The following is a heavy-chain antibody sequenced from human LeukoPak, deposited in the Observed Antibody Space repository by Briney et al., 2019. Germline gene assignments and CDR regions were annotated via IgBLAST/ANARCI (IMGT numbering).Heavy chain of an antibody. J-gene: IGHJ6*03. CDR2: FDPEDGET. V-gene: IGHV1-24*01. Sequence: ASVKVSCKVSGYTLTELSMHWVRQAPGKGLEWMGGFDPEDGETIYAQKFQGRVTMTEDTSTDTAYMELSSLRSEDTAVYYCATANRYSLYMDVWGKGTTVTVSS. CDR3: ATANRYSLYMDV. CDR1: GYTLTELS. D-gene: IGHD1-14*01.